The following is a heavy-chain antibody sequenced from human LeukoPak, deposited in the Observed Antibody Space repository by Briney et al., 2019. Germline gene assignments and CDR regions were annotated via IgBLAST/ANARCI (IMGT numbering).Heavy chain of an antibody. V-gene: IGHV4-59*01. J-gene: IGHJ4*02. D-gene: IGHD3-16*01. CDR2: IYYSGST. Sequence: PSETLSLTCTVSGGSISSYYWSWIRQPPGKGLEWIGYIYYSGSTNYNPSLKSRVTISVDTSKNQFSLKLSSVTAADTAVYYCAVEPGGASGIDYWGQGTLVTVSS. CDR1: GGSISSYY. CDR3: AVEPGGASGIDY.